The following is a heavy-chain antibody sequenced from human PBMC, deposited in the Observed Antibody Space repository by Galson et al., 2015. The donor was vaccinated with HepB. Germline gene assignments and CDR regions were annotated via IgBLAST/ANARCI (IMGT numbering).Heavy chain of an antibody. D-gene: IGHD1-26*01. V-gene: IGHV1-2*02. CDR3: ARVEIVGATTWFDP. CDR1: GYTFTGYY. Sequence: SVKVSCKASGYTFTGYYMHWVRQAPGQGLEWMVWINPNSGSTNYAQKFQGRVTMTRDKSISTAYMELNRLRSDDTAVYYCARVEIVGATTWFDPWGQGTLVTVSS. J-gene: IGHJ5*02. CDR2: INPNSGST.